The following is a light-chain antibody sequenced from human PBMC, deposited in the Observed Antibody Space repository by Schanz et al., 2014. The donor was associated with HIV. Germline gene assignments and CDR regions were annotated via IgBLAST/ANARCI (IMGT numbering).Light chain of an antibody. Sequence: EIVLTQSPDTLSLSPGERATLSCRASQTVSSSYLAWYQQKPGQAPRLLIYGASSRATGIPDRFSGSGSGTDFTLTISRLEPEDFAVYYCQYFGNSGGTFGGGTKVEIK. CDR3: QYFGNSGGT. CDR2: GAS. J-gene: IGKJ4*01. CDR1: QTVSSSY. V-gene: IGKV3-20*01.